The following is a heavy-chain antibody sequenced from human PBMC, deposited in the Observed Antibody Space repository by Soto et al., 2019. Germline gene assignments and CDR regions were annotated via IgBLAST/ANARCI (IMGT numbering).Heavy chain of an antibody. D-gene: IGHD3-16*01. CDR3: AREGECLEIFENWFDP. CDR1: GYTCTSYD. V-gene: IGHV1-8*01. CDR2: MNPNSGNT. Sequence: ASVKVSCKASGYTCTSYDINWGRQATGQGLEWMGWMNPNSGNTGYAQKFQGRVTMTRNTSISTAYMELSSLRSEDTALYYCAREGECLEIFENWFDPWGQGTLVTDSS. J-gene: IGHJ5*02.